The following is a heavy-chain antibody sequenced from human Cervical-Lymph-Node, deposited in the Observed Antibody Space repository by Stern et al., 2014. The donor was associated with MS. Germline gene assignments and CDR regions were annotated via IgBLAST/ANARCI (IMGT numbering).Heavy chain of an antibody. CDR3: VLPSKVTTAAFDV. CDR2: IIPIFDAA. CDR1: RGTFTSFP. J-gene: IGHJ3*01. D-gene: IGHD4-17*01. V-gene: IGHV1-69*14. Sequence: AQLAESPAEVTQPGPSANASCKASRGTFTSFPINWARQAPGHRLEWMRGIIPIFDAASLAQKFQGRGTITADSSTSTVYMALNSLRSDDTAVYYCVLPSKVTTAAFDVWGRGTMVTVSS.